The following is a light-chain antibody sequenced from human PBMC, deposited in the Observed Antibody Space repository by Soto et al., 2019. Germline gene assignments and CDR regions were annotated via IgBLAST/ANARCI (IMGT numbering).Light chain of an antibody. V-gene: IGKV3-20*01. CDR2: GAV. Sequence: EIVLTQSPVTLSLSTGERATLSCRASQSVSNSFLAWYQHKPGQAPRLLIYGAVSRPTGIPDRFSGSGSGTEFTLTISILEQEDVVVYCYQQYGCPPVTFGQGGKVDVK. CDR3: QQYGCPPVT. J-gene: IGKJ1*01. CDR1: QSVSNSF.